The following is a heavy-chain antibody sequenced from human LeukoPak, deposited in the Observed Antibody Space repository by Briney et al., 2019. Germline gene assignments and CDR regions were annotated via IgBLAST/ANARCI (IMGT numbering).Heavy chain of an antibody. D-gene: IGHD6-19*01. J-gene: IGHJ4*02. V-gene: IGHV3-7*01. CDR1: GFTFSSYW. CDR3: ARDQRWLETNFDY. Sequence: GGSLRLSCAASGFTFSSYWMSWVRQAPGKGLEWVANIKQDGSEKYYVDSVKGRFTISRDNAKNSLYLQMDSLRAEDTAVYYCARDQRWLETNFDYWGQGTLVTVSS. CDR2: IKQDGSEK.